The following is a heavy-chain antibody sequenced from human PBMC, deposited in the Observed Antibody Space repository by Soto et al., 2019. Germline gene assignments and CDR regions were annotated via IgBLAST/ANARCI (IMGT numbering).Heavy chain of an antibody. CDR1: GYTFTSYY. CDR2: INPSGGYT. D-gene: IGHD3-10*01. Sequence: ASVKVSCKASGYTFTSYYLHWVRQAPGQGLEWMGIINPSGGYTSYAQKFWGRVTMTRDTSTSTVYMELSTLRSEDTAVYYCARDHSITMVSGSYFPLDASEIWGQGPMVTVSS. J-gene: IGHJ3*02. V-gene: IGHV1-46*03. CDR3: ARDHSITMVSGSYFPLDASEI.